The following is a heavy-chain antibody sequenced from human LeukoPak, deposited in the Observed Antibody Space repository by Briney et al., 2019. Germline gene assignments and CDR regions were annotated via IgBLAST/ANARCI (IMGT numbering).Heavy chain of an antibody. Sequence: QPGGSLRLSCAASGFTFSSYTMNWVRQATGKGLEWLSSISSTSSTIYYADSVKGRFTISRDNAKNSLYLQMNNLRDGDTAVYYRARGASVGDWGQGTLVTVSS. D-gene: IGHD3-16*01. V-gene: IGHV3-48*02. CDR1: GFTFSSYT. CDR2: ISSTSSTI. J-gene: IGHJ4*02. CDR3: ARGASVGD.